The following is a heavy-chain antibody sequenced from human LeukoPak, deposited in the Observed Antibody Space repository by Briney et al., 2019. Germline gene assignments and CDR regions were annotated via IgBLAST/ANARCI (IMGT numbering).Heavy chain of an antibody. CDR1: GYTFTGYY. J-gene: IGHJ4*02. Sequence: GASVTVSCKASGYTFTGYYMHWVRQAPGQELEWMGWINPNSGGTNYAQKFQGRVTMTRDTSISTAYMELSRLRSDDTAVYYWARHAPYVGATTVTIFDYWGQGTLVTVSS. D-gene: IGHD1-26*01. CDR3: ARHAPYVGATTVTIFDY. V-gene: IGHV1-2*02. CDR2: INPNSGGT.